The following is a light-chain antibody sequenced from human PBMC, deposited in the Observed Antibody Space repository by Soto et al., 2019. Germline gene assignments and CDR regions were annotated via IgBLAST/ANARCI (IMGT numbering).Light chain of an antibody. CDR1: SSDVGGYNH. J-gene: IGLJ1*01. Sequence: QSALTQPRSVSGSPGQSVTISCTGTSSDVGGYNHVSWYQQIPGEAPKVMIFDVSKRPSGVPDRFSGSKSDNTASLTISGLQAEDEADYYCCSYAGSSAYVFGAGTKLTVL. CDR2: DVS. CDR3: CSYAGSSAYV. V-gene: IGLV2-11*01.